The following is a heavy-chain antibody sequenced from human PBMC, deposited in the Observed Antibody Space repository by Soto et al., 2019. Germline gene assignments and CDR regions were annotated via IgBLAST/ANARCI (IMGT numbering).Heavy chain of an antibody. V-gene: IGHV1-69*13. Sequence: ASVKVSCKASGGTFSSYAISWVRQAPGQGLEWMGGIIPIFGTANYAQKFQGRVTITADESTSTAYMELSSLRSEDTAVYYCAILFLEWSTPDYYYYYGMGVWGQGTTVTVSS. J-gene: IGHJ6*02. D-gene: IGHD3-3*01. CDR1: GGTFSSYA. CDR3: AILFLEWSTPDYYYYYGMGV. CDR2: IIPIFGTA.